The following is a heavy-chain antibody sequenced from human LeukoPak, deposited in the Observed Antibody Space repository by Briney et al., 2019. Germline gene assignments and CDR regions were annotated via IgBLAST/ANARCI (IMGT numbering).Heavy chain of an antibody. CDR3: ARGHDYKDYYYGMDV. CDR2: IYYSGST. D-gene: IGHD4-11*01. J-gene: IGHJ6*02. CDR1: GGSISSGGYY. V-gene: IGHV4-31*03. Sequence: DPSETLSLTCTVSGGSISSGGYYWSWIRQHPGKGLEWIGYIYYSGSTYYNPSLKSRVTISVDTSKNQFSLKLSSVTVADTAVYYCARGHDYKDYYYGMDVWGQGTTVTVSS.